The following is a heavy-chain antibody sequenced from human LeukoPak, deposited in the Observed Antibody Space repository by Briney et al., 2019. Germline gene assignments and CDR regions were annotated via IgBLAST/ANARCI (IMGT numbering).Heavy chain of an antibody. D-gene: IGHD5-18*01. CDR2: ISTYNGNT. Sequence: ASVKVSCKASGYTFTSYAMNWVRQAPGQGLEWMGWISTYNGNTNYAQNLQGRVTMTTDTSTSTAYMELRSLRSDDTAVYYCARTILTAIITRGYFDYWGQGTLVTVSS. J-gene: IGHJ4*02. V-gene: IGHV1-18*01. CDR3: ARTILTAIITRGYFDY. CDR1: GYTFTSYA.